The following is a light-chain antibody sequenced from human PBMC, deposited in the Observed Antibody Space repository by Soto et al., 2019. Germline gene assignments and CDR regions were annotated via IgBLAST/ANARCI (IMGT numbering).Light chain of an antibody. J-gene: IGKJ1*01. Sequence: ETVFAQSPGTPSLSPGERASLSCRASQTVSSDYLAWYQQKPGQAPRLLIYGASTRATGIPDRIRGSGSGTDFTLTISRLEPEDFAVYYCQHYGSSPTFGQGTKVDIK. CDR1: QTVSSDY. CDR2: GAS. CDR3: QHYGSSPT. V-gene: IGKV3-20*01.